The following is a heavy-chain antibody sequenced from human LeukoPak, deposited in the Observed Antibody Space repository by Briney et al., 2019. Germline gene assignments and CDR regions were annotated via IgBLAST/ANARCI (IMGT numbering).Heavy chain of an antibody. D-gene: IGHD1-26*01. Sequence: ASVKVSCKASGGTFSSYAISWVRQASGQGLEWMGGIIPIFGTANYAQKFQGRVTMTRDMSTSTDYMELSSLRSEDTAIYYCARDNSVGDNAWWFDPWGQGTLVTVSS. J-gene: IGHJ5*02. CDR1: GGTFSSYA. V-gene: IGHV1-69*05. CDR2: IIPIFGTA. CDR3: ARDNSVGDNAWWFDP.